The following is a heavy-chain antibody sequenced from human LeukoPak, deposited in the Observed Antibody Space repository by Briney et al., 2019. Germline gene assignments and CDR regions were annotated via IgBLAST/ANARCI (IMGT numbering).Heavy chain of an antibody. D-gene: IGHD6-19*01. CDR3: AKDVRAVAGTFSFGY. CDR1: GFTFSDYY. Sequence: GGSLRLSCAASGFTFSDYYMSWIRQAPGKGLEWVSYISSSGSTIYYADSVKGRFTISRDNAKNSLYLQMNSLRAEDTALYYCAKDVRAVAGTFSFGYWGQGTLVTVSS. J-gene: IGHJ4*02. V-gene: IGHV3-11*01. CDR2: ISSSGSTI.